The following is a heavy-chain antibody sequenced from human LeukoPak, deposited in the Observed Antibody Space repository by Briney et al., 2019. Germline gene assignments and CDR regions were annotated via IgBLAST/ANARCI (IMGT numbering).Heavy chain of an antibody. CDR2: IYYSGST. D-gene: IGHD1-26*01. V-gene: IGHV4-59*01. CDR3: ARDLFRRSALGF. Sequence: SETLSLTCTASGGSISSYYWSWIRQPPGKGLEWIGYIYYSGSTNYNPSLKSRVTISVDTSKNQFSLKLSSVTAADTAVYYCARDLFRRSALGFWGQGTLVTVSS. CDR1: GGSISSYY. J-gene: IGHJ4*02.